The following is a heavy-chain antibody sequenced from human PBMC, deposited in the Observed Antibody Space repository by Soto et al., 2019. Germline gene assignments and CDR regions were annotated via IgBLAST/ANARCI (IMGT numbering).Heavy chain of an antibody. V-gene: IGHV3-23*01. CDR2: ITCGGGSQ. CDR3: AKDRHDTYYYYGMDV. Sequence: PGGSLRLSCTDSGFTFSRYAMSWLRQAPGKGLEWVSEITCGGGSQSYADSVKGRFTISRDNSKNTLYLQMNSLRAEDTAVYYCAKDRHDTYYYYGMDVWGQGTTVTVSS. J-gene: IGHJ6*02. CDR1: GFTFSRYA.